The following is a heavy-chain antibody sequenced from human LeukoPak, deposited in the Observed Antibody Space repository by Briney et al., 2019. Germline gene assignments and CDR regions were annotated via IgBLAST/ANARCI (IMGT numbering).Heavy chain of an antibody. CDR1: GGSISSSSYY. D-gene: IGHD1-20*01. CDR2: IYYSGST. V-gene: IGHV4-39*01. J-gene: IGHJ4*02. Sequence: PSETLSLTCTVSGGSISSSSYYWGWIRQPPGKGLEWIGSIYYSGSTYYNPSLKSRVTISVDTSKNQFSLKLSSVTAADTAVYYCARQSYSWGYWGQGTLVTVSS. CDR3: ARQSYSWGY.